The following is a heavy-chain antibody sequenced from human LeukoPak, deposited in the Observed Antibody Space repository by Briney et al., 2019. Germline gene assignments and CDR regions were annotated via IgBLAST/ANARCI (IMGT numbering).Heavy chain of an antibody. Sequence: GGSLRLSCAASGFNVTTNYMSWVRQAPGKGLEWVSVIYSGGTTYYADSVKGRFTISRDISKNTLSLQMNSLRAEDTAVYYCARGRQDGYNLGYWGQGTLVAVSS. J-gene: IGHJ4*02. CDR3: ARGRQDGYNLGY. V-gene: IGHV3-53*01. CDR2: IYSGGTT. CDR1: GFNVTTNY. D-gene: IGHD5-24*01.